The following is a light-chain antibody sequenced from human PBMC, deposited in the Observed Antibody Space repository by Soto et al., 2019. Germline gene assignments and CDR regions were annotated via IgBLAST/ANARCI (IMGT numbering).Light chain of an antibody. Sequence: QAVVTQPPSMSATPGQKVTISCSGSSSNVGTNFVSWYQQLPGTAPKLLIFDNSQRPSGIPDRFFGSKSGTSATLGITGPQTGDEAVYYCGTWDTKLSAVVFGGGTKVTVL. J-gene: IGLJ2*01. V-gene: IGLV1-51*01. CDR3: GTWDTKLSAVV. CDR2: DNS. CDR1: SSNVGTNF.